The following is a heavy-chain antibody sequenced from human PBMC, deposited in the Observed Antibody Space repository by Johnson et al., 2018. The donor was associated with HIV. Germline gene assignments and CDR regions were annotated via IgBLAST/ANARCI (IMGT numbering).Heavy chain of an antibody. CDR1: GFTFSSYA. CDR2: ISYDGSNK. D-gene: IGHD4/OR15-4a*01. J-gene: IGHJ3*02. CDR3: AGERCLGHAFDI. V-gene: IGHV3-30*14. Sequence: VQLVESGGGVVQPGRSLRLSCAASGFTFSSYAMHWVRQAPGKGLEWVAVISYDGSNKYYADSVKGRFSISRDNSKNTLYLQMNSLRAEDTAVYYCAGERCLGHAFDIWGQGTMVTVSS.